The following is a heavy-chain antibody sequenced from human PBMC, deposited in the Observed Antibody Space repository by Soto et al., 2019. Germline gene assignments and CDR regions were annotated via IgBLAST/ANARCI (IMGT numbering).Heavy chain of an antibody. D-gene: IGHD2-2*01. CDR2: IYPGDSDT. Sequence: ESLKISCKGSGYSFTSYWIGWVRQMPGKGLEWMGIIYPGDSDTRYSPSFQGQVTISADKSISTAYLQWSSLKASDTAMYYCARHLVPAAKHYYYYYGMDVWGQGTTVTVSS. J-gene: IGHJ6*02. CDR1: GYSFTSYW. V-gene: IGHV5-51*01. CDR3: ARHLVPAAKHYYYYYGMDV.